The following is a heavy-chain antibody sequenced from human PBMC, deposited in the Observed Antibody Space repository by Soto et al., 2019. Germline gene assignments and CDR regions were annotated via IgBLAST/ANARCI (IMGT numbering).Heavy chain of an antibody. V-gene: IGHV4-34*01. CDR1: GGSFSGYY. CDR3: ARGFLGAAAGTKLTPLDY. D-gene: IGHD6-13*01. Sequence: SETLSLTCAVYGGSFSGYYWSWIRQPPGKGLEWIGEINHSGSTNYNPSLKSRVTISVDTSKNQFSLKLSSVTAADTAVYYCARGFLGAAAGTKLTPLDYWGQGTLATVSS. CDR2: INHSGST. J-gene: IGHJ4*02.